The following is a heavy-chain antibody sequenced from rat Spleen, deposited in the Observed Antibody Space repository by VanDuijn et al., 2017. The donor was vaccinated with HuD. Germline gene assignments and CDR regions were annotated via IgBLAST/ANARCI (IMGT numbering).Heavy chain of an antibody. V-gene: IGHV5S10*01. Sequence: EVQLVESGGGLVQPGRSLKLSCAASGFTFSDYNMAWVRQAPTKGLEWVATIISDGSRTYYRDSVKGRFTISRDNAKSTLYLQMDSLRSEDTATYYCATQPHYFDYWGQGVMVTVSS. CDR1: GFTFSDYN. CDR2: IISDGSRT. CDR3: ATQPHYFDY. J-gene: IGHJ2*01.